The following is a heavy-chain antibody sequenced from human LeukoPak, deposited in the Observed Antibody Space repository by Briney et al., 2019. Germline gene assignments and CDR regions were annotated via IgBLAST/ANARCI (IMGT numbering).Heavy chain of an antibody. V-gene: IGHV4-39*01. CDR2: IYYSGST. D-gene: IGHD2-2*02. J-gene: IGHJ5*02. CDR1: GGSISSSSYY. Sequence: SETLSLTCTVSGGSISSSSYYWGWIPQPPGKGLEWIGSIYYSGSTYYNPSLKSRVTISVDTSKNQFSLKLSSVTTADTAVYYCARVVVAAAILVWFDPWGQGTLVTVSS. CDR3: ARVVVAAAILVWFDP.